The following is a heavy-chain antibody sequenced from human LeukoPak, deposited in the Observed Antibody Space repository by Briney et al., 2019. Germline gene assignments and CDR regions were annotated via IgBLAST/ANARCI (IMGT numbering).Heavy chain of an antibody. CDR2: IYPGDSDT. CDR1: EYSFISHW. Sequence: GESLKISCKGSEYSFISHWIGWVRQMPGKGLEWMGIIYPGDSDTRYSPSFQGQVTISADKSITTAYLQWSSLKASDTAMYYCARRSYTSSCFDYWGQGTLVTVSS. V-gene: IGHV5-51*01. CDR3: ARRSYTSSCFDY. D-gene: IGHD6-13*01. J-gene: IGHJ4*02.